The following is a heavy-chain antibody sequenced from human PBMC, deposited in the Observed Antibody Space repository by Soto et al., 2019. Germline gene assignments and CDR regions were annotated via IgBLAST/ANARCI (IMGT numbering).Heavy chain of an antibody. D-gene: IGHD3-3*01. Sequence: SETLSLTCTVSGVAISSSSYYWGWIRQPPGKGLEWSGSIYYSGSTYYNPSLKSRVTISVDTSKNQFSLKLSSVTAADTAVYYCARRIVVVTIFGVVIESDDAFDIWGQGTMVTVSS. V-gene: IGHV4-39*01. CDR3: ARRIVVVTIFGVVIESDDAFDI. CDR2: IYYSGST. J-gene: IGHJ3*02. CDR1: GVAISSSSYY.